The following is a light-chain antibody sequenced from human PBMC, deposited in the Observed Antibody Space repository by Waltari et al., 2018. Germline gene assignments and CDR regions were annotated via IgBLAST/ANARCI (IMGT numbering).Light chain of an antibody. Sequence: DIRMTQSPSYLSASVGDRVTITCRASQAINTYLNWYQQQPGKAPKLLIYAASRLHRGVPSRFSGSGSGTYFTLTISRLQPEDFATYYCQQSYFTPRGNFGPGTRVDL. V-gene: IGKV1-39*01. CDR3: QQSYFTPRGN. CDR1: QAINTY. CDR2: AAS. J-gene: IGKJ3*01.